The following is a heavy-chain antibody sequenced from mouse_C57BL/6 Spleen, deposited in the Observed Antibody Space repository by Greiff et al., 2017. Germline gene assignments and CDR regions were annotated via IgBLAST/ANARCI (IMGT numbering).Heavy chain of an antibody. D-gene: IGHD1-1*01. CDR3: ARSYYYGSSYRYAMDY. CDR1: GYTFTSYW. CDR2: IDPSDSYT. J-gene: IGHJ4*01. Sequence: QVQLQQPGAELVRPGTSVKLSCKASGYTFTSYWMHWVKQRPGHGLEWIGVIDPSDSYTNYNQKFKGKATLTVDTSSSTAYMQLSSLTSEDSAVYYCARSYYYGSSYRYAMDYWGQGTSVTVSS. V-gene: IGHV1-59*01.